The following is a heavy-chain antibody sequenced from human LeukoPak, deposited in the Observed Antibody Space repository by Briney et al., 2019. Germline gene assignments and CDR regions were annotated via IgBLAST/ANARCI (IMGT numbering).Heavy chain of an antibody. CDR3: ARDSITGDNSLDF. V-gene: IGHV3-33*01. Sequence: PGGSLRLSCAASGFTFSTYGMHWVRQAPGKGLEWVAVITNDGNYEKYADAVRGRFTISRDNSKNTLYLQMNSLSAEEAAVYYCARDSITGDNSLDFWGRGTLVTVSS. CDR2: ITNDGNYE. D-gene: IGHD7-27*01. CDR1: GFTFSTYG. J-gene: IGHJ4*02.